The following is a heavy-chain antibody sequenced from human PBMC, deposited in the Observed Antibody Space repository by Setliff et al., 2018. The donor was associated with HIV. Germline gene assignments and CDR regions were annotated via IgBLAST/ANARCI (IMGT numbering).Heavy chain of an antibody. D-gene: IGHD4-17*01. Sequence: LSLTCSVSGYSVSSPYYWAWIRQSPGKGLEWIVSIYHSGSTYYSPSLNNRVIISVAPANEQFSLGLSSVTAADTAVYYCARYTVDTFFFDYWGQGRLVTVSS. CDR1: GYSVSSPYY. CDR2: IYHSGST. J-gene: IGHJ4*02. CDR3: ARYTVDTFFFDY. V-gene: IGHV4-38-2*02.